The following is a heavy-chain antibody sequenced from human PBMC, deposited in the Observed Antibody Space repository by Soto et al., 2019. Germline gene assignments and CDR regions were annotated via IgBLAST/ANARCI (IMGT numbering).Heavy chain of an antibody. CDR3: ARGLRFLEEAY. Sequence: PSETLSLTCTVSGGSINSYFWSWIRQPPGKGLEWIGYIYYSGSTNYNPSLKGRVTISVDTSKNQFSLKLTSVTAADTAVYYCARGLRFLEEAYWGQGTLVTVSS. D-gene: IGHD3-3*01. V-gene: IGHV4-59*01. CDR1: GGSINSYF. CDR2: IYYSGST. J-gene: IGHJ4*02.